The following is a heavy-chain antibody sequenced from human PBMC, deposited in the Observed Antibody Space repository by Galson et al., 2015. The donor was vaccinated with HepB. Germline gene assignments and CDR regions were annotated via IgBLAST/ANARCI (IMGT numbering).Heavy chain of an antibody. V-gene: IGHV3-73*01. CDR1: GFTFSGSA. CDR2: TRSKANSYAT. J-gene: IGHJ4*02. D-gene: IGHD1-26*01. CDR3: TRPSGSHEYY. Sequence: SLRLSCAASGFTFSGSAMHWVRQASGKGLEWVGRTRSKANSYATAYAASVKGRFTISRDDSKNTAYLQMNSLKTEDTAVYYCTRPSGSHEYYWGQGTLVTVSS.